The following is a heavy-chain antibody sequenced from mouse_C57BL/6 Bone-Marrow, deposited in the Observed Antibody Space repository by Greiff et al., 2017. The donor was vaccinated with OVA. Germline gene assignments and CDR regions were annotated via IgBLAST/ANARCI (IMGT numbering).Heavy chain of an antibody. V-gene: IGHV1-82*01. CDR2: IYPGDGDT. J-gene: IGHJ1*03. D-gene: IGHD1-1*01. CDR1: GYAFSSSW. CDR3: ARQSYYGSTWYFDV. Sequence: VKLMESGPELVKPGASVKISCKASGYAFSSSWMNWVKQRPGKGLEWIGRIYPGDGDTNYNGKFKGKATLTADKSSSTAYMQLSSLTSEDSAVYFCARQSYYGSTWYFDVWGTGTTVTVSS.